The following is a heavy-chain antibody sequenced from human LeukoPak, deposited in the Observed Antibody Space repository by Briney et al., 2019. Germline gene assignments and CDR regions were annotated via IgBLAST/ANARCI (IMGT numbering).Heavy chain of an antibody. CDR2: ITSSSSMI. D-gene: IGHD6-19*01. Sequence: GGSLRLSCAASGFTFSRYSMNWVRQAPGKGLEWLSYITSSSSMIYYADSVKGRFTISRDNAKNPLYLQMNSLRAEDTAVYYCARYATVAAHRGFDYWGQGTLVTVSS. V-gene: IGHV3-48*01. J-gene: IGHJ4*02. CDR1: GFTFSRYS. CDR3: ARYATVAAHRGFDY.